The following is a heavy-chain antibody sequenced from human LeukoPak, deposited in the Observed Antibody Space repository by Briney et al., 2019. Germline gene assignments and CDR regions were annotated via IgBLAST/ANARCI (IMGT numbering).Heavy chain of an antibody. J-gene: IGHJ4*02. D-gene: IGHD3-22*01. Sequence: GGSLRLSCAASGFTFSSYAMSWVRQAPGKGLEWVSAISGSGGSTYYADSVKGWFTISRDNHKNMLYLQMNSLRAEDTAVYYCAKNRGYYYDSSGYMSFDYWGQGTLVTVYS. V-gene: IGHV3-23*01. CDR3: AKNRGYYYDSSGYMSFDY. CDR1: GFTFSSYA. CDR2: ISGSGGST.